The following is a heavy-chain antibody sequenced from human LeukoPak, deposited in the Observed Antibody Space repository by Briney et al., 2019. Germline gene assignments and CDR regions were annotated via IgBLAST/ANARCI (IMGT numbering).Heavy chain of an antibody. CDR1: GFTFSSYS. CDR3: ARINYYLPYYCYMDV. D-gene: IGHD3-22*01. CDR2: ISSSSSTI. V-gene: IGHV3-48*01. Sequence: GGSLRLSCAASGFTFSSYSMNWVRQAPGKGLEWVSYISSSSSTIYYADSVKGRFTISRDNAKNSLYLQMNSLRAEDTAVYYCARINYYLPYYCYMDVWGKGTTVTVSS. J-gene: IGHJ6*03.